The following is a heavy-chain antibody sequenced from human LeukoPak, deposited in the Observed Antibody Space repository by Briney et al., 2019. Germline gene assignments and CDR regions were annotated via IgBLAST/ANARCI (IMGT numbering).Heavy chain of an antibody. J-gene: IGHJ4*02. Sequence: PGGSLRLSCAASGFSFSDFEMNWVRQAPGKGLEWVSYISSGGTGIYYADFVKGRFAISRDNAKNSLYLQMNSLRAEDTAVYYCANQDSTEYSYYFDFWGQGTLVTVSS. CDR2: ISSGGTGI. CDR3: ANQDSTEYSYYFDF. V-gene: IGHV3-48*03. CDR1: GFSFSDFE. D-gene: IGHD2/OR15-2a*01.